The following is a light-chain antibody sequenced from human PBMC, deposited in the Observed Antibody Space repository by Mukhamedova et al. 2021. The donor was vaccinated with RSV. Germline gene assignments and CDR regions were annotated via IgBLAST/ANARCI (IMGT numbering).Light chain of an antibody. CDR3: QSYDSSHRWV. CDR2: EDN. CDR1: IASNY. J-gene: IGLJ3*02. V-gene: IGLV6-57*01. Sequence: IASNYVHWYQQRPGRSPTTVIYEDNQRPSGVPARFSGSIDSSSNSASLTISGLNTEDEADYYSQSYDSSHRWVFGGGPKLTVL.